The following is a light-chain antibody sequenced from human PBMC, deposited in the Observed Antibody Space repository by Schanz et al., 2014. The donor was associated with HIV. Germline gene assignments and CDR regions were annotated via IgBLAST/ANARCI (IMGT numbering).Light chain of an antibody. V-gene: IGKV3-15*01. CDR3: QQYAFWPIT. CDR2: GAS. J-gene: IGKJ5*01. CDR1: QSVSSN. Sequence: EIVMTQSPATLSVSPGEKATLSCRASQSVSSNLAWYQQKPGQAPRLLIYGASVRATGIPARFSGSGSGTEFTLTIRSLQSEDFAVYYCQQYAFWPITFGQGTRLEF.